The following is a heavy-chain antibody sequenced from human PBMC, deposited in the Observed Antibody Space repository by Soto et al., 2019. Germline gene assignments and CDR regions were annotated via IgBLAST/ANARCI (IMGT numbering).Heavy chain of an antibody. Sequence: GGSLRLSCAASGFTFSTYAMAWVRQAPGKGLEWVSGVSAGGLNTDYADSVKGRFSISRDNSKNTLYLQMNSLRAEDTAVYYCAFNSGSGSYYFDYWGQGTLVTVSS. CDR2: VSAGGLNT. D-gene: IGHD3-10*01. CDR1: GFTFSTYA. V-gene: IGHV3-23*01. CDR3: AFNSGSGSYYFDY. J-gene: IGHJ4*02.